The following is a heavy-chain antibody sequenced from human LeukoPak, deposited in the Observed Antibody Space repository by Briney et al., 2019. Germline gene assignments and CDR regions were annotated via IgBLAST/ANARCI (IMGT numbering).Heavy chain of an antibody. CDR2: IKSTVDGGTT. D-gene: IGHD6-19*01. CDR1: GFTFNNDW. J-gene: IGHJ3*02. Sequence: GGSLRLSYAASGFTFNNDWMNWVRQAPGKGLEWVGRIKSTVDGGTTDLAAPVKGRFTVSRDDSENTLYLQMNSLTTEDTAVYYCTTGGNVMVAGTRAFDIWGHGTTVIVS. V-gene: IGHV3-15*07. CDR3: TTGGNVMVAGTRAFDI.